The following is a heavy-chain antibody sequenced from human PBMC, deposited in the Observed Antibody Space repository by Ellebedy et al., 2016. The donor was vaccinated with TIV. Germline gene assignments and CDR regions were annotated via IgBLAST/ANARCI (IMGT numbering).Heavy chain of an antibody. V-gene: IGHV3-48*02. D-gene: IGHD3-10*01. CDR2: IVCTGTTT. CDR1: GFTFNFYS. J-gene: IGHJ3*02. CDR3: ARRGNYFGDAFDI. Sequence: GGSLRLXXAASGFTFNFYSMNWVRQAAGQGLEWNSYIVCTGTTTYYADSVKGRFTISRDDAKNSLYLHMNSLRDEETAVYYCARRGNYFGDAFDIWGQGAMVIVSS.